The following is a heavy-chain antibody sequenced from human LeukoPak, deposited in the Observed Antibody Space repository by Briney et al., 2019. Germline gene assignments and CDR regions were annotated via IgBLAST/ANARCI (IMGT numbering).Heavy chain of an antibody. CDR3: AGVPLLYYYYGMDV. Sequence: PSETLSLTCAVSGGSISSGGYSWSWIRQPPGKGLEWTGYIYHSGSTYYNPSLKSRVTISVDRSKNQFSLKLSSVTAADTAVYYCAGVPLLYYYYGMDVWGQGTTVTVSS. J-gene: IGHJ6*02. V-gene: IGHV4-30-2*01. CDR2: IYHSGST. CDR1: GGSISSGGYS. D-gene: IGHD2-15*01.